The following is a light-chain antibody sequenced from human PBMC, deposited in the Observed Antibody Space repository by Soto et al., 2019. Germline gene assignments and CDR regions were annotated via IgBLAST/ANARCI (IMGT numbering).Light chain of an antibody. CDR1: QSVSSGY. CDR2: GAS. Sequence: EIVLTQSPGTLSLSPGERATLSCRASQSVSSGYLAWYQHKPGQAPRLLIFGASIRSAGIPDRFTGSGSGADFTLTISRLEPEDFAVYYCQQYGSSPLTFGGGTKVDIK. V-gene: IGKV3-20*01. J-gene: IGKJ4*01. CDR3: QQYGSSPLT.